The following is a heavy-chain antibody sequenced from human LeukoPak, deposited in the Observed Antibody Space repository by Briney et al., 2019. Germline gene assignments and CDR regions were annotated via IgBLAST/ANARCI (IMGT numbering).Heavy chain of an antibody. D-gene: IGHD6-13*01. CDR2: IKQDGSDK. CDR1: GLTVSSYW. CDR3: ARMVVYSSSWLAYYMDV. V-gene: IGHV3-7*01. Sequence: GGSLRLSCAASGLTVSSYWMSWVRQVPGKGLEWVANIKQDGSDKYYVDSVKGRFTISRDNAKNSLYLQMNSLRAEDTAVYYCARMVVYSSSWLAYYMDVWGEGTTVTVS. J-gene: IGHJ6*03.